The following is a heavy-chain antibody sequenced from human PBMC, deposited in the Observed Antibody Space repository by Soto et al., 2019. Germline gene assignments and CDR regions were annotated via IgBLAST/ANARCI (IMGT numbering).Heavy chain of an antibody. V-gene: IGHV3-23*01. CDR3: AKSKSGVGPYQLQSFFDY. Sequence: PGGSLRLSCAASGFTFSSYAMSWARQAQGKGLEWVSSIGVSSDAYYADSVRGRFTISRDNSKNTVSLQMNSLRPEDTAVYYCAKSKSGVGPYQLQSFFDYWGQGTLVTVSS. D-gene: IGHD2-2*01. CDR2: IGVSSDA. CDR1: GFTFSSYA. J-gene: IGHJ4*02.